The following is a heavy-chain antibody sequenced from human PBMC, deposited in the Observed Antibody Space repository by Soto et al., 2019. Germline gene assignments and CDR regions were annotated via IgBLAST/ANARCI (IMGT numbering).Heavy chain of an antibody. V-gene: IGHV3-30*18. Sequence: QVQLVESGGGVVQPGGSLRLSCTASGFTFTTFGIHWVRQAPGKGLEWVALISYAGHNKYYSDSVKGRFIISRENYKNTLSLQMKSLRAEDTSVYYCAKDLQAYGDYNYYYFGMDVWCQGATVSVSS. CDR2: ISYAGHNK. CDR1: GFTFTTFG. J-gene: IGHJ6*02. D-gene: IGHD4-17*01. CDR3: AKDLQAYGDYNYYYFGMDV.